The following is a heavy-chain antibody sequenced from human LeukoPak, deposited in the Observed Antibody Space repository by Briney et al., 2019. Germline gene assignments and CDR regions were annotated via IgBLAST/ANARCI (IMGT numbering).Heavy chain of an antibody. CDR2: ISSSSSTI. CDR3: AKSYGDYSSDASDI. D-gene: IGHD4-17*01. Sequence: PGGSLRLSRAASGFTFSSYSMNWVRQAPGKGLEWVSYISSSSSTIYYADSVKGRFTISRDNSKNTVYLQMNSLRAEDTAVYYCAKSYGDYSSDASDIWGQGTMVTVSS. V-gene: IGHV3-48*01. CDR1: GFTFSSYS. J-gene: IGHJ3*02.